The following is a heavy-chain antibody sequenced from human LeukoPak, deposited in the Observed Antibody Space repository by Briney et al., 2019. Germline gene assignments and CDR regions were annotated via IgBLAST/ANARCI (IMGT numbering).Heavy chain of an antibody. CDR1: DGSINNYY. D-gene: IGHD1-1*01. Sequence: SETLSLTCTVTDGSINNYYWNWLRQPPGKGLEWIGYIYDNGSTNYNASLKSRVTMSVDTSKNQFSPKLSSVTAADTAVYYCARLKWGTTSWFDPWGQGTLVTVAS. V-gene: IGHV4-59*08. CDR3: ARLKWGTTSWFDP. CDR2: IYDNGST. J-gene: IGHJ5*01.